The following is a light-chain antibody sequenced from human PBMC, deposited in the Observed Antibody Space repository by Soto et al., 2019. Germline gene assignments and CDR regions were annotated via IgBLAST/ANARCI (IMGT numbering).Light chain of an antibody. CDR3: QQYGSSPGT. V-gene: IGKV3D-20*01. Sequence: EIVLTQSPGTLSLSPGDRATLCCRASRTVHLNVAWYQQKPGLAPRLLIYDASSRATGIPDRFSGSGSGTDFTLTISRLEPEDFAVYYCQQYGSSPGTFGQGTKVDIK. CDR1: RTVHLN. CDR2: DAS. J-gene: IGKJ1*01.